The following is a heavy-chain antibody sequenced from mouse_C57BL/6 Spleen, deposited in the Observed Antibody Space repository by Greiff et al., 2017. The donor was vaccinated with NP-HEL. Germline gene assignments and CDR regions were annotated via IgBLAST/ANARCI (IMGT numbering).Heavy chain of an antibody. CDR2: IDPENGDT. D-gene: IGHD2-1*01. CDR3: TLMVTTGDYYAMDY. Sequence: EVQLQQSGAELVRPGASVKLSCTASGFNIKDDYMHWVKQRPEQGLEWIGWIDPENGDTEYASKFQGKATITADTSSNTAYLQLSSLTSEDTAVYYCTLMVTTGDYYAMDYWGQGTSVTVSS. V-gene: IGHV14-4*01. J-gene: IGHJ4*01. CDR1: GFNIKDDY.